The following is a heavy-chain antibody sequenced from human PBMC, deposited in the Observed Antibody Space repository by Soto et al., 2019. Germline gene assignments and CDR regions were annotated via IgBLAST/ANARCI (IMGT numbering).Heavy chain of an antibody. J-gene: IGHJ4*02. CDR3: AKTAYGDYVDY. Sequence: SLRLSCAASGFTFSSYAMNWVRQAPRKGLEWLSTISSSGGSTYYADSVKGRFTISRDNSKDTLYLQMNSLRVEDTAVYYCAKTAYGDYVDYWGQGALVTVS. CDR1: GFTFSSYA. V-gene: IGHV3-23*01. D-gene: IGHD4-17*01. CDR2: ISSSGGST.